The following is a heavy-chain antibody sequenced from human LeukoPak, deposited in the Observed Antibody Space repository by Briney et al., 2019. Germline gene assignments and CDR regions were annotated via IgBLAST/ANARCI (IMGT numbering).Heavy chain of an antibody. CDR1: GGSISSYY. CDR2: IYTSGST. J-gene: IGHJ5*02. Sequence: SETLSLTCTVSGGSISSYYWSWIRQPAGKGLEWIGRIYTSGSTNYNPSLKSRVTMSVDTSKNQFSLKLSSVTAADTAVYYCARDTSSSWYYNWFDPWGQGTLVTVSS. CDR3: ARDTSSSWYYNWFDP. V-gene: IGHV4-4*07. D-gene: IGHD6-13*01.